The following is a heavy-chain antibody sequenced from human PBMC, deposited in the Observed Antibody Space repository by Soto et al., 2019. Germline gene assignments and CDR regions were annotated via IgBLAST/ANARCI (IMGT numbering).Heavy chain of an antibody. CDR1: GDSVSSNSAA. Sequence: PSQTLSLTCAISGDSVSSNSAAWNWIRQSPSRGLEWLGRTYFRSKWFNDYALSVKSRITIRPDTSKNQFSLQLNSVTREDTAVYYCARAWMTAMLSWFDPWGQGTLVTVSS. D-gene: IGHD2-21*02. CDR3: ARAWMTAMLSWFDP. CDR2: TYFRSKWFN. J-gene: IGHJ5*02. V-gene: IGHV6-1*01.